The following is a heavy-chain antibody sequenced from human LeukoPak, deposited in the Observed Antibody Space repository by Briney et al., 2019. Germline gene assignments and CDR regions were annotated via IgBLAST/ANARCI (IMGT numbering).Heavy chain of an antibody. CDR1: GFTFSTYA. CDR2: ISGSGGTT. CDR3: AKDRTTAWNCFDS. V-gene: IGHV3-23*01. D-gene: IGHD1-1*01. J-gene: IGHJ4*02. Sequence: GGSLRLSCAASGFTFSTYAMYWVGQAPAKGLEWVSSISGSGGTTYYADSVQGRFTISRDNSKNTLFLEMNSLRAEDTALYYCAKDRTTAWNCFDSWGQGTLVTVSS.